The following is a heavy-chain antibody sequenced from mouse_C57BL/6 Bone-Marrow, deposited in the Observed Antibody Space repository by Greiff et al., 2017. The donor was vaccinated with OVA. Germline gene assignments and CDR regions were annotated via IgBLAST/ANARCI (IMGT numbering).Heavy chain of an antibody. J-gene: IGHJ3*01. CDR3: ARQGGVFAY. CDR2: ISSGGSYT. V-gene: IGHV5-6*01. CDR1: GFTFSSSG. Sequence: EVMLVESGGDLVKPGGSLKLSCAASGFTFSSSGMSWVRQTPDKRLEWVATISSGGSYTYYPDSVKGRFTISRDNAKNTLYLQMSSLKSEDTAMYYCARQGGVFAYWGQGTLVTVSA.